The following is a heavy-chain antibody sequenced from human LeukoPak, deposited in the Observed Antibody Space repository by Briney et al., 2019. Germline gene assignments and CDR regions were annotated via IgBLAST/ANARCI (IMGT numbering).Heavy chain of an antibody. CDR3: ARQGSGGRAFDI. CDR1: GGSISSYY. D-gene: IGHD1-26*01. J-gene: IGHJ3*02. Sequence: SETLSLTCTVSGGSISSYYWTWIRQPPGKGLEWIGYIYSSGSTNSNPSLKSRVTISVDTSKSQFSLKMTSVTAADTAVYYCARQGSGGRAFDIWGQGTMVTVSS. V-gene: IGHV4-59*08. CDR2: IYSSGST.